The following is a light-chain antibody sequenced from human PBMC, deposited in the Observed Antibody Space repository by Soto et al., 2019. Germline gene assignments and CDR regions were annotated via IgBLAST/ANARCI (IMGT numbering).Light chain of an antibody. CDR3: QQRSSWIT. CDR2: DAS. V-gene: IGKV3-11*01. CDR1: QSVSYY. Sequence: IVLSQSPATLSLSPGERATLSCRASQSVSYYLAWYQQKPGQAPRLLIYDASNRATGIPARFSGSGSGTDFTLTISSLEPEDFAVYYCQQRSSWITFGQGTRLEI. J-gene: IGKJ5*01.